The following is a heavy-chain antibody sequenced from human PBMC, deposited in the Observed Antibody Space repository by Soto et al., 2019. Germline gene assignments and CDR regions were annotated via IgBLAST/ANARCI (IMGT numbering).Heavy chain of an antibody. CDR1: GFTFNIYA. D-gene: IGHD3-22*01. J-gene: IGHJ4*02. CDR2: ISTNGGST. V-gene: IGHV3-64D*06. CDR3: VKGEYYYDSSGYYPFDY. Sequence: GGSLRLSCAASGFTFNIYAMSWVRQAPGKGLEYVSSISTNGGSTDYADSVKGRFTISRDNSKNTVYLQMSSLRVEDTAVYYCVKGEYYYDSSGYYPFDYWGQGTLVTVSS.